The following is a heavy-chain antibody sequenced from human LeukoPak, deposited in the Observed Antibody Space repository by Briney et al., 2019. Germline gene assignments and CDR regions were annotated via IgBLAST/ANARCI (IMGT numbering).Heavy chain of an antibody. V-gene: IGHV1-2*02. CDR3: CRGNFDYGRPDNWFDP. Sequence: ASVKVSCKASGYTFTGYYMHWVRQAPGQGREWMGWINPNSGGTNYAQKFQGRVTMTRDTSISTAYMELSRLRSDDTAVYYCCRGNFDYGRPDNWFDPSGQGDLVTVSS. CDR1: GYTFTGYY. J-gene: IGHJ5*02. CDR2: INPNSGGT. D-gene: IGHD4/OR15-4a*01.